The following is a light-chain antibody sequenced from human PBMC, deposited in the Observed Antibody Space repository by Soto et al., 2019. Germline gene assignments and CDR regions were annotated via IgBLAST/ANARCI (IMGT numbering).Light chain of an antibody. J-gene: IGLJ1*01. CDR3: NSYTSSSTYV. Sequence: QSVLRQPASVSGSPGQSITISCTGTSSDVGGYNYVSWYQHHPGEAPKVMIYDVSNRPSGISNRFSGSKSGNTASLTISGLQAEDEADYYCNSYTSSSTYVFGTGTKVTVL. CDR1: SSDVGGYNY. CDR2: DVS. V-gene: IGLV2-14*03.